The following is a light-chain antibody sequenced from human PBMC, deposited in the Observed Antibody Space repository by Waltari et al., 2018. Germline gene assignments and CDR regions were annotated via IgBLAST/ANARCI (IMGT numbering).Light chain of an antibody. J-gene: IGLJ2*01. CDR2: EVS. Sequence: QSALTQPPSASGSPGQSVTISCTGTSTDVGVYNHFSWYQQFPGKAPKLIIYEVSKRPSGVPDRFSGSKSGNTASLTVSGLQAEDEGYYYCSSYAGGNDVGFGGGTKLTVL. CDR1: STDVGVYNH. V-gene: IGLV2-8*01. CDR3: SSYAGGNDVG.